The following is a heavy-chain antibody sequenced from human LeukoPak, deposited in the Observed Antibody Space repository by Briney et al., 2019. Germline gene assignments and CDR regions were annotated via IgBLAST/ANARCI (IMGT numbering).Heavy chain of an antibody. Sequence: PSQTLSLTCAVSGGSISRGGYSWRWIRQPPGKGLEWIGYIYHSGSTYYNPSLKSRVTISVDRSKNQFSLKLSSVTAADTAVYYCARVRITMVRGVITTNWFDPWGQGTLVTVSS. CDR2: IYHSGST. V-gene: IGHV4-30-2*01. CDR1: GGSISRGGYS. J-gene: IGHJ5*02. D-gene: IGHD3-10*01. CDR3: ARVRITMVRGVITTNWFDP.